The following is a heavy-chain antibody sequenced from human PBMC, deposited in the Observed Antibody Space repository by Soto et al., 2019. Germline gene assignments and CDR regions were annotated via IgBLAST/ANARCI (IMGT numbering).Heavy chain of an antibody. V-gene: IGHV4-31*03. CDR2: IYYSGST. Sequence: SETLSLTCPVSGGSISSGGYYWSWISQHPGKGLEWIGYIYYSGSTYYNPSLKSRVTISVDTSKNQFSLKLSSVTAADTAVYYCAREFIAVAGTRGYYYGMDVWGQGTTVTVSS. J-gene: IGHJ6*02. CDR3: AREFIAVAGTRGYYYGMDV. D-gene: IGHD6-19*01. CDR1: GGSISSGGYY.